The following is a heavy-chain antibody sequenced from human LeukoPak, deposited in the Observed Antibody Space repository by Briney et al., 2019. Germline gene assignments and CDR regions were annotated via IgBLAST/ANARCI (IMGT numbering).Heavy chain of an antibody. CDR2: IYYSGTT. Sequence: SETLSLTCTVSGGSISSYYWTWIRQPPGKGLEWIGYIYYSGTTYYNPSLKSRVTISLDTSKNKFSLNLTSMTAADTAVYYCARLSSSRTGVFDPWGQGTLVTVSS. J-gene: IGHJ5*02. D-gene: IGHD6-13*01. V-gene: IGHV4-59*08. CDR3: ARLSSSRTGVFDP. CDR1: GGSISSYY.